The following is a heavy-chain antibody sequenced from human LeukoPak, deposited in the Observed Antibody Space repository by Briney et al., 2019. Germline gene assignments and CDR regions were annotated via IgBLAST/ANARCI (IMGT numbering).Heavy chain of an antibody. CDR1: GFTFDDYA. Sequence: PGGSLRLSCAASGFTFDDYAMHWVRQAPGKGLEWVSGISWNSGSIGCADSVKGRFTISRDNAKNSLYLQMNSLRAEDTAVYYCAREDYDILTGPIHLDYWGQGTLVTVSS. CDR3: AREDYDILTGPIHLDY. CDR2: ISWNSGSI. D-gene: IGHD3-9*01. J-gene: IGHJ4*02. V-gene: IGHV3-9*01.